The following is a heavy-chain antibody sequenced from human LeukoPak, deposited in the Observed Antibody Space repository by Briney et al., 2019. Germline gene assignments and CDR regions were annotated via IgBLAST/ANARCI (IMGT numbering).Heavy chain of an antibody. J-gene: IGHJ4*02. CDR1: GGSISSSSDY. CDR3: ARQTNGYFY. CDR2: IYYSGTA. Sequence: HLQVQESGPGLVKPSETLSLTCTVSGGSISSSSDYWGWVRQPPGKGLEWIGSIYYSGTAYHNASLRSRVTISVDTSKNLFSLKLSSVTAADTAVYYCARQTNGYFYWGQGTLVTVSS. D-gene: IGHD2-8*01. V-gene: IGHV4-39*01.